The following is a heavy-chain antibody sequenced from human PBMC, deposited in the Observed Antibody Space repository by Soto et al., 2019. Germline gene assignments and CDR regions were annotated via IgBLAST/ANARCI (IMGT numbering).Heavy chain of an antibody. CDR3: ARDDIFGVATNWFEP. D-gene: IGHD3-3*02. J-gene: IGHJ5*02. Sequence: ASVKVSCKASCYTFTSYGISLLRHSPGQGLEWMGWISAYNGNTNYAQKLQGRVTMTTDTSTSTAYMELRSLRSDDTAVYYCARDDIFGVATNWFEPWGQGTLVTVSS. CDR1: CYTFTSYG. V-gene: IGHV1-18*01. CDR2: ISAYNGNT.